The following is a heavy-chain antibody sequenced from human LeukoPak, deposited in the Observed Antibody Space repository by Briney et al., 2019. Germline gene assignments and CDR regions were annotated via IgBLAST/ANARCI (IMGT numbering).Heavy chain of an antibody. Sequence: GASVKVSCKASGYTFTGYYMHWVRQAPGQELEWMGWINPNSGGTNYAQKFQGRVTMTRDTSISTAYMELSRLRSDDTAVYYCARSGVGTTLGDDAFDIWGQGTMVTVSS. V-gene: IGHV1-2*02. CDR3: ARSGVGTTLGDDAFDI. CDR1: GYTFTGYY. J-gene: IGHJ3*02. CDR2: INPNSGGT. D-gene: IGHD1-26*01.